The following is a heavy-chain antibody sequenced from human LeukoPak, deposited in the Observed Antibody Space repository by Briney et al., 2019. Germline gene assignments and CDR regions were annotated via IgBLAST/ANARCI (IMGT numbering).Heavy chain of an antibody. CDR2: IYYSGST. CDR3: ARHPPPHLTYYYDSRSFYYFDY. V-gene: IGHV4-59*08. J-gene: IGHJ4*02. D-gene: IGHD3-22*01. CDR1: GGSISSYY. Sequence: SETLSLTCTVSGGSISSYYWSWIRQPPGKGLEWIGYIYYSGSTDYNPSLKSRVTISVDTSKNQFSLKLSSVTAADTAVYYCARHPPPHLTYYYDSRSFYYFDYWGQGTLVTVSS.